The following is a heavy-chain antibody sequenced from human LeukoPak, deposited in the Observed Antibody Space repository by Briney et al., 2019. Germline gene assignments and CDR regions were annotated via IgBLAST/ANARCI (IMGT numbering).Heavy chain of an antibody. CDR2: INHSGST. V-gene: IGHV4-34*01. J-gene: IGHJ4*02. CDR3: ARDRRPFWSGYSFDY. CDR1: GGSFSGYY. Sequence: SETLSLTCAVYGGSFSGYYWSWIRQPPGKGLEWIGEINHSGSTNYNPSLKSRVTISVDTSKNQFSLKLSSVTAADTAVYYCARDRRPFWSGYSFDYRGQGTLVTVSS. D-gene: IGHD3-3*01.